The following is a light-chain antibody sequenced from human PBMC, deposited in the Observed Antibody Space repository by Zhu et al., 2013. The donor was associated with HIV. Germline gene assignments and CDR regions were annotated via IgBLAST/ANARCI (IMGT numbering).Light chain of an antibody. CDR3: NSHRSGTTLVL. J-gene: IGLJ2*01. CDR2: EVN. CDR1: SNDIGGYNY. Sequence: QSALTQPPSASGSPGQSVTISCTGTSNDIGGYNYVSWFQHHPGKAPKLMIYEVNKRPSGVPDRFSGSKSGNTASLTVSGLQSEDEADYYCNSHRSGTTLVLFGGGTKVTVL. V-gene: IGLV2-8*01.